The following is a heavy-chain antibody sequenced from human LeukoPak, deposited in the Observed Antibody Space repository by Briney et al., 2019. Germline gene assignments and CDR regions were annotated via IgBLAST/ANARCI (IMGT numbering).Heavy chain of an antibody. D-gene: IGHD3-16*01. CDR1: GDSVSRDSAV. V-gene: IGHV6-1*01. CDR3: ARVALPWGPNDAFYI. CDR2: TYYKSKRYN. J-gene: IGHJ3*02. Sequence: SQTLSLTCAISGDSVSRDSAVCNWVRQSPSRGLEWLGRTYYKSKRYNDYALTVNSRITVNADTSKNQFSLQLSSVTPEDTAVYICARVALPWGPNDAFYIWGQGTMVTVSS.